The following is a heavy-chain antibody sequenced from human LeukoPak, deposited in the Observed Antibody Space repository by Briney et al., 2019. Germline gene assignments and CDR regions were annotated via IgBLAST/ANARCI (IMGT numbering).Heavy chain of an antibody. J-gene: IGHJ3*02. CDR3: AREGDPAGGAFDI. D-gene: IGHD2-21*02. Sequence: PGGSLRLSCAASGFTFSSYEMNWVRQAPGKGLEWVSYISSSGSTIYYADSVKGRFTISRDNAKNSLYLQMNSLRAEDTAVYYCAREGDPAGGAFDIWGQGTMVTVSS. V-gene: IGHV3-48*03. CDR1: GFTFSSYE. CDR2: ISSSGSTI.